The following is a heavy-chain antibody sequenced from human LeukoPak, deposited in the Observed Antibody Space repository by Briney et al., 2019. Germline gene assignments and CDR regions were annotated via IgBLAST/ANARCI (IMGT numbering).Heavy chain of an antibody. D-gene: IGHD3-9*01. CDR2: ITWNSGAI. J-gene: IGHJ4*02. CDR1: GFTFDDYA. V-gene: IGHV3-9*01. Sequence: GRSLRLSCAASGFTFDDYAMHWVRQAPGKGLECVSGITWNSGAIGYADSVKGRFTISRDNAKNSLYLQMNGLRAEDTAFYYCAKDIQLRYFVAGVDYWGQGTLVTVSS. CDR3: AKDIQLRYFVAGVDY.